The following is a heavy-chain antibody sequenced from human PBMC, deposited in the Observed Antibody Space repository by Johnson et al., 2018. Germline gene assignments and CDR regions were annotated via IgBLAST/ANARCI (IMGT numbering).Heavy chain of an antibody. CDR3: ARDLGYNAFDI. CDR1: GFTFSYNW. CDR2: INSDGIST. D-gene: IGHD1-1*01. V-gene: IGHV3-74*01. J-gene: IGHJ3*02. Sequence: EVRLVESGGGLVQAGGSLRLSCAASGFTFSYNWMHWVRQAPGKGLVWVSRINSDGISTNYADSVKGRFTISRDNAKNTQSLQMNSLRAEDTAVYYCARDLGYNAFDIWGQGTMVTVSS.